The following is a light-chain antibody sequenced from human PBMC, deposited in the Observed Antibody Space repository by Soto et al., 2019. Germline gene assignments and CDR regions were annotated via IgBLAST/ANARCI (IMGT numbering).Light chain of an antibody. CDR2: DTS. Sequence: QAVVTQEPSLTVSPGGTVTLTCGSSTGAVTSGHYPYWFQQKPGQAPRTLIYDTSNKHSWTPARFSGSLLGGKAALTLSGAQPEDEAEYYCLLSYSGLFGGRTKLTVL. V-gene: IGLV7-46*01. J-gene: IGLJ2*01. CDR1: TGAVTSGHY. CDR3: LLSYSGL.